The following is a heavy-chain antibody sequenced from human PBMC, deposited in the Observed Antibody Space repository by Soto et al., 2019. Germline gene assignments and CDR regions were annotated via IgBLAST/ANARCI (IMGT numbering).Heavy chain of an antibody. D-gene: IGHD2-15*01. CDR1: GFSLSTSGVG. V-gene: IGHV2-5*02. CDR3: AHLGYLLLLNGVDV. Sequence: QITLKESGPTLVKPTQTLTLTCTFSGFSLSTSGVGVGWIRQPPGKAPEWLALIYWDDHKRYSPSLKSRLTITKDTSKNQVVLTMTNMDPVDTATYYCAHLGYLLLLNGVDVWGQGTTVTVSS. J-gene: IGHJ6*02. CDR2: IYWDDHK.